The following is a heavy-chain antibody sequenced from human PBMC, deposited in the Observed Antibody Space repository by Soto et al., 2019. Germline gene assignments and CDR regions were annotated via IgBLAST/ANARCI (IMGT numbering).Heavy chain of an antibody. V-gene: IGHV3-30*04. CDR3: TIVRVADSALDH. J-gene: IGHJ4*02. Sequence: AGGSLRLSCAASGFSFSHYAMHWVRQPPGKGLEWVALISYDGENQYFTDSVRGRFTISRDNSKNTLFLHMSNLRAEDTAMYYCTIVRVADSALDHWGQGTLVTVSS. CDR2: ISYDGENQ. CDR1: GFSFSHYA. D-gene: IGHD3-10*02.